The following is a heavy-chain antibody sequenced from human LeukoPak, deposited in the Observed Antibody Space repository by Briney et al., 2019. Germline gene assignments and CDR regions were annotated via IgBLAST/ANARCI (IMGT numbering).Heavy chain of an antibody. CDR2: IIPIFGTA. J-gene: IGHJ4*02. D-gene: IGHD2-8*01. V-gene: IGHV1-69*05. Sequence: SVKVSCKASRGTFSSYAISWVRQAPGQGLEWMGRIIPIFGTANYAQKFQGRVTITTDESTSTAYMELSSLRSVDTAVYYCASTDCTNGVCYTCDYWGQGTLVTVSS. CDR3: ASTDCTNGVCYTCDY. CDR1: RGTFSSYA.